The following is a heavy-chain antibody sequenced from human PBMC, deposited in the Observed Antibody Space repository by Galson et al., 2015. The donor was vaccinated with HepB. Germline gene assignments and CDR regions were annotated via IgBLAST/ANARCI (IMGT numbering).Heavy chain of an antibody. J-gene: IGHJ3*02. D-gene: IGHD6-19*01. CDR1: GFTFSTYW. V-gene: IGHV3-7*03. Sequence: SLRLSCAASGFTFSTYWMSWVRQAPGKGLEWVANILEDGNEKYYVDSVKGRFTISRDNAESSLYLQMSSLKASDTAMYYCARRLAVANMDAFDIWGQGTMVTVSS. CDR3: ARRLAVANMDAFDI. CDR2: ILEDGNEK.